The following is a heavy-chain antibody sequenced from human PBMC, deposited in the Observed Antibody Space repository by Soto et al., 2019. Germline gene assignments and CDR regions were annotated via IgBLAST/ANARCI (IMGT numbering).Heavy chain of an antibody. J-gene: IGHJ4*02. V-gene: IGHV3-66*01. D-gene: IGHD2-2*01. CDR3: AREGSGSSTRFDY. CDR2: IYSGAGT. CDR1: GFNVSSTS. Sequence: VQLVESGGGLVQPGGSLRLSCAASGFNVSSTSMSWVRQAPGKGLEWVSVIYSGAGTHYAGSVKGRFTISRDTSKNTLYLQMNSLRVEETAVYYRAREGSGSSTRFDYWGQGTLVTVSS.